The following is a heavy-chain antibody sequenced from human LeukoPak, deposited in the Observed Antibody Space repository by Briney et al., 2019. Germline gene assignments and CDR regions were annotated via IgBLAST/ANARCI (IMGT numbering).Heavy chain of an antibody. CDR3: ARGRVVVPAALSY. Sequence: SETLSLTCAVYGGSFSGYYWSWIRQPPGKGLEWIGEINHSGSTNYNPSLKSRVTISVVTSKNQFSPKLSSVTAADTAVCYCARGRVVVPAALSYWGQGTLVTVSS. CDR1: GGSFSGYY. D-gene: IGHD2-2*01. J-gene: IGHJ4*02. CDR2: INHSGST. V-gene: IGHV4-34*01.